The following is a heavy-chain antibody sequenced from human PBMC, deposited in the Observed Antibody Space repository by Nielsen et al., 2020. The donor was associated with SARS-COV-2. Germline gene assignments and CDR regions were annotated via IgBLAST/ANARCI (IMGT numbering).Heavy chain of an antibody. Sequence: GESLKISCAASGFTFSSYSMNWVRQAPGKGLEWVANIKQDGSEKYYVDSVKGRFTISRDNAKNSLYLQMNSLRAEDTAVYYCARDGAYYDFWRPYGMDVWGQGTTVTVSS. CDR3: ARDGAYYDFWRPYGMDV. D-gene: IGHD3-3*01. CDR1: GFTFSSYS. CDR2: IKQDGSEK. J-gene: IGHJ6*02. V-gene: IGHV3-7*03.